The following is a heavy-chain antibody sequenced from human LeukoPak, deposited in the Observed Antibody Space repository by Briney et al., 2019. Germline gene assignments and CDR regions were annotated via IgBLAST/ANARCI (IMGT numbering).Heavy chain of an antibody. V-gene: IGHV4-31*02. Sequence: SETLCLSCTVSGVSISSGGYYWSWIRQHPGKGLEWIGYIYYSGSTYYNPSLKSRVTISVDTSKNQFSLKLSSVTAADTAVYYCARSPHSHSHWFDPWGQGTLVTVSS. CDR2: IYYSGST. J-gene: IGHJ5*02. CDR1: GVSISSGGYY. CDR3: ARSPHSHSHWFDP.